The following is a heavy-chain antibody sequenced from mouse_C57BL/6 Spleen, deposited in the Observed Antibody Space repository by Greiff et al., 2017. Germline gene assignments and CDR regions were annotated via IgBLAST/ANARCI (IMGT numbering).Heavy chain of an antibody. CDR1: GYTFTDYN. CDR3: ASAHYGTYAMDY. J-gene: IGHJ4*01. Sequence: VQLQQSGPELVKPGASVKMSCKASGYTFTDYNMHWVKQSHGKSLEWIGYINPNNGGTSYNQKFKGKATLTVNKSSSTAYMELRSLTSEDSAVYYCASAHYGTYAMDYWGQGTSVTVSS. CDR2: INPNNGGT. D-gene: IGHD2-1*01. V-gene: IGHV1-22*01.